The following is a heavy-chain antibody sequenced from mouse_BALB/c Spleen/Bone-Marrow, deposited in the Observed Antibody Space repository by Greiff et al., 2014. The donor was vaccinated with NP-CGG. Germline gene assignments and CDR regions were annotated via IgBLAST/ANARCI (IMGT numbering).Heavy chain of an antibody. J-gene: IGHJ2*01. Sequence: LKQSGAELVRPGASVKLSCKASGYTFANYWMHWVKQRHGQGLEWIGKISPRSGSTNYDEKFKSKATLTVGKSSATAYMYLNSLTSEDSAVYYCTRIFDYWSQGTTLTVSS. V-gene: IGHV1S22*01. CDR1: GYTFANYW. CDR2: ISPRSGST. CDR3: TRIFDY.